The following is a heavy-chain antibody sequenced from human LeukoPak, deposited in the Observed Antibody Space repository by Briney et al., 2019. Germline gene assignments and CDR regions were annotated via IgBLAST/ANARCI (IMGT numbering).Heavy chain of an antibody. CDR2: ISSSSSYI. J-gene: IGHJ3*02. D-gene: IGHD3-22*01. CDR1: GFTFSSYA. V-gene: IGHV3-21*01. Sequence: TGGSLRLSCAASGFTFSSYAMNWVRQAPGKGLEWVSSISSSSSYIYYADSVKGRFTISRDNAKNSLYLQMNSLRAEDTAVYYCARDRAWDITMIVVVTDAFDIWGQGTTVTVSS. CDR3: ARDRAWDITMIVVVTDAFDI.